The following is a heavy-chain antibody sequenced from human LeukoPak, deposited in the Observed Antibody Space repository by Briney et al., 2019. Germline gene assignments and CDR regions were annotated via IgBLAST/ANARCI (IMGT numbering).Heavy chain of an antibody. CDR2: IWYDGSNK. CDR3: AKDGGSSAFDY. D-gene: IGHD6-6*01. J-gene: IGHJ4*02. Sequence: GGSLRLSCVASGFIFSSYGMHWVRQAPGKGLEWVAFIWYDGSNKYYADPVKGRFTISRDNSKNTLYLQMNSLRSEDTAAYYCAKDGGSSAFDYWGQGTLVTVSS. CDR1: GFIFSSYG. V-gene: IGHV3-30*02.